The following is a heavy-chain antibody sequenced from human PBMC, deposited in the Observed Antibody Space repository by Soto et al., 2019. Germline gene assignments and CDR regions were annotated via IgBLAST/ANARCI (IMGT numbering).Heavy chain of an antibody. CDR2: IYSGGST. Sequence: AGGSLRLSCAGSGFIVSSYYVSWVRQAPGKGLEWISVIYSGGSTYYADSVKGRFTISRDNPGNTLYLQLNSLRAEDTAVYYCAKSGGNGWFADAFDVWGQGTMVTVSS. CDR1: GFIVSSYY. V-gene: IGHV3-53*01. CDR3: AKSGGNGWFADAFDV. D-gene: IGHD6-19*01. J-gene: IGHJ3*01.